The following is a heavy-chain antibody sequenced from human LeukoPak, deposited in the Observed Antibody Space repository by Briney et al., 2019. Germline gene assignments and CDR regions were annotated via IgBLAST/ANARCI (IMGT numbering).Heavy chain of an antibody. Sequence: SETLSLTCTVSGASITRYYWSWIRQPPGKGLEWIGDISDTGNSNYNPSLRGRVTISGDTSKNQFSLKLISVTAADTAMYDCAGGGGGTWAPDGYWGQGILITVSS. CDR1: GASITRYY. CDR2: ISDTGNS. V-gene: IGHV4-59*01. J-gene: IGHJ4*02. CDR3: AGGGGGTWAPDGY. D-gene: IGHD2-2*03.